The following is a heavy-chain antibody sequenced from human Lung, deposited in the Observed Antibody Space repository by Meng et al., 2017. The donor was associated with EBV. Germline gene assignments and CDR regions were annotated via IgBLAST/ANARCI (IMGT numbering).Heavy chain of an antibody. Sequence: QVKINERVGGQLRPSGSHTPTDAVEGGTLSGYHWGWISQPPGKALEWIGEIKQSGSTNYNPSLKSRVTISVDTSKNQFSLKLSSVTAADTAVYYCARSYSSGWYTLFDYWGQGTLVTVSS. CDR3: ARSYSSGWYTLFDY. D-gene: IGHD6-19*01. CDR1: GGTLSGYH. CDR2: IKQSGST. J-gene: IGHJ4*02. V-gene: IGHV4-34*01.